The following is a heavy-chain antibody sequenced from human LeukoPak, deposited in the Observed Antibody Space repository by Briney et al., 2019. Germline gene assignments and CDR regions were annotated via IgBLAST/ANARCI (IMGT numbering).Heavy chain of an antibody. CDR2: IYTSGST. D-gene: IGHD3-10*01. J-gene: IGHJ3*02. V-gene: IGHV4-61*02. CDR1: GGSISSGSYY. CDR3: ARTYYIHAFDI. Sequence: SQTRSLTCTVSGGSISSGSYYWSWIRQPAGKGLEWIGRIYTSGSTNYNPSLKSRVTISVDTSNNQFSLKLSSVTAADTAVYYCARTYYIHAFDIWGQGTMVTVSS.